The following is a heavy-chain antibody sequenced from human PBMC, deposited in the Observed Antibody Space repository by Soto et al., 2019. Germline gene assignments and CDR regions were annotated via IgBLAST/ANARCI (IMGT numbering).Heavy chain of an antibody. J-gene: IGHJ4*02. CDR2: ISGSGGST. Sequence: GGSLRLSCAASGFTFSSYAMSWVRQSPGKGLEWVSAISGSGGSTSYADSVKGRFTISRDNSMNTLYLQMNSLRAEDTAFYYCAKDRYLDHDSRGYLFDNWGQGTLVTVSS. D-gene: IGHD3-22*01. CDR3: AKDRYLDHDSRGYLFDN. V-gene: IGHV3-23*01. CDR1: GFTFSSYA.